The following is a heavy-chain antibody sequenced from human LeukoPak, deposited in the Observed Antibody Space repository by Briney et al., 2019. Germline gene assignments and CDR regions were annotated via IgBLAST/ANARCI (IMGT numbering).Heavy chain of an antibody. CDR3: ARTVTTGSYYFDY. V-gene: IGHV3-74*01. J-gene: IGHJ4*02. D-gene: IGHD1-1*01. CDR1: GLTFSGYW. Sequence: GGSLTLSCAASGLTFSGYWMHWVRQAPGKGLVGVSRISGDRSSTTYADSVKGRFTVSRDNAKNTLYLQMDSLRAEDTAVYYCARTVTTGSYYFDYWGQGTLVTVSS. CDR2: ISGDRSST.